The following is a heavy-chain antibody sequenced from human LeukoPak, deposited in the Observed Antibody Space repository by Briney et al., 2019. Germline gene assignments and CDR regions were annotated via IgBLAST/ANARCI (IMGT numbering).Heavy chain of an antibody. CDR1: GGSISSYF. Sequence: SETLSLTCTVSGGSISSYFWSWIRQPAGKGLEWIGRIYSSGSTNYNPSLESRVTMTVDTSKNQFSLKLTSVSAADTAVYYCARDLRAYGGYDPWGQGTLVTVSS. D-gene: IGHD5-12*01. CDR2: IYSSGST. V-gene: IGHV4-4*07. J-gene: IGHJ5*02. CDR3: ARDLRAYGGYDP.